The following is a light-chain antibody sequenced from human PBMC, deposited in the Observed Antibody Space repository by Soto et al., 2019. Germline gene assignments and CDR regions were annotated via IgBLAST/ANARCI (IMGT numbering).Light chain of an antibody. J-gene: IGKJ4*01. CDR1: QSVRSNY. CDR3: QQYASSPLT. V-gene: IGKV3-20*01. CDR2: GAS. Sequence: EIVLTQSPGTLSLSSGERATLSCRASQSVRSNYLAWYQQKLGQAPRLLTYGASSRATGIPDRFGGSGSGTDFTLTISRLEPEDFAVYYCQQYASSPLTFGGGTKVEIK.